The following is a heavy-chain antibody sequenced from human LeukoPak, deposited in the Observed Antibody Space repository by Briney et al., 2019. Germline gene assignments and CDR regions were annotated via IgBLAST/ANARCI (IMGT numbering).Heavy chain of an antibody. Sequence: GGSLRLSCAASGFTFDDYAMHWVRQAPGKGLEWVSGISWDSGSIGYADSVKGRFTISRDNAKNSLYLQMNSLRAEDTALYYCAKGIRGYSYGTDYWGQGTLVTVSS. J-gene: IGHJ4*02. V-gene: IGHV3-9*01. CDR1: GFTFDDYA. CDR2: ISWDSGSI. CDR3: AKGIRGYSYGTDY. D-gene: IGHD5-18*01.